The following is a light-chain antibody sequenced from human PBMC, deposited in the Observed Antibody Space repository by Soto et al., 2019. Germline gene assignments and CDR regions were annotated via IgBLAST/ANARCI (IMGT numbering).Light chain of an antibody. CDR3: HSYTSSSTLYV. Sequence: QSALTQPASVSGSPGQSITISCTGTSGDIGGYNYVSWYQQHPGKAPKLMLYEVSNRPSGVSNRFAGSKSGNTASLTISGLQVEDEADYYCHSYTSSSTLYVFGTGTKLTVL. V-gene: IGLV2-14*01. CDR1: SGDIGGYNY. CDR2: EVS. J-gene: IGLJ1*01.